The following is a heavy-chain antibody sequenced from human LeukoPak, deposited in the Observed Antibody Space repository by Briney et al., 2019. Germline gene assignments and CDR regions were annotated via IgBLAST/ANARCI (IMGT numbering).Heavy chain of an antibody. Sequence: ASVKVSCKASGYTFTGYYMHWVRQAPGQGLEWMGWINPNSGGTNYAQKFQGRVTMTRDTSISTAYMELSRLRSDDTAVYYCARLVSIAAAGHLVGFWFDPWGQGTLVTVSS. CDR2: INPNSGGT. CDR3: ARLVSIAAAGHLVGFWFDP. D-gene: IGHD6-13*01. V-gene: IGHV1-2*02. J-gene: IGHJ5*02. CDR1: GYTFTGYY.